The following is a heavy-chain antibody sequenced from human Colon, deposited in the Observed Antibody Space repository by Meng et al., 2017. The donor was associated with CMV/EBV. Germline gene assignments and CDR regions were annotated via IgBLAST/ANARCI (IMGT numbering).Heavy chain of an antibody. Sequence: ASVKVSCKASGYTFTSYDINWVRQATGQGLEWMGWMNPNSGNTGYAQKFQGRVTMTRNTSISTAYMELSSLRSEDTAVYYCARDQKYQRLFNYYYGMDVWGQGTTVTVSS. CDR1: GYTFTSYD. J-gene: IGHJ6*02. CDR2: MNPNSGNT. V-gene: IGHV1-8*01. D-gene: IGHD2-2*01. CDR3: ARDQKYQRLFNYYYGMDV.